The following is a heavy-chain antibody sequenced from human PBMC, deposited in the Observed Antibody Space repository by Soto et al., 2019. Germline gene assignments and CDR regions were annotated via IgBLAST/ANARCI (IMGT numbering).Heavy chain of an antibody. Sequence: PGGSLRLSCAASGFTFSSYAITWVRQAPGKGLEWVSVISGSGDRTYYADSVKGRFTISGDNSKNTLYLQMNSLRAEDTAVYYCASGRGRYFYYGMDVWGQGTTVTVSS. CDR3: ASGRGRYFYYGMDV. V-gene: IGHV3-23*01. CDR1: GFTFSSYA. J-gene: IGHJ6*02. D-gene: IGHD1-26*01. CDR2: ISGSGDRT.